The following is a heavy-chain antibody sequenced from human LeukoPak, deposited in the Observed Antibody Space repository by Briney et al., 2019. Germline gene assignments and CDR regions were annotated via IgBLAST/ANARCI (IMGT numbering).Heavy chain of an antibody. J-gene: IGHJ6*02. CDR2: IYPGDSDT. Sequence: GESLKISCKGSGYSFTSYWIGWVRQMPGKGLEWMGIIYPGDSDTRYSPSFQGQVTISADKSISTAYLQWSSLKASDTAMYYCARAGMGVVVAANHYYGMDVWGQGTTVTVSS. D-gene: IGHD2-15*01. V-gene: IGHV5-51*01. CDR3: ARAGMGVVVAANHYYGMDV. CDR1: GYSFTSYW.